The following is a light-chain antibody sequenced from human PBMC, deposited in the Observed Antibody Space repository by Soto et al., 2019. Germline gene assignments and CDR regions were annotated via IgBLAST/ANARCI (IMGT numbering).Light chain of an antibody. J-gene: IGKJ1*01. CDR2: AAS. CDR1: QSISSW. V-gene: IGKV1-5*03. Sequence: DIQMTQSPSTLSASVGDRVTITCRASQSISSWLAWYQQKPGKAPKLLIYAASGLASGVPSRFSDSVSGTEFTLTISSLQPDDFATYYCQRYDTYSWTFGQGTKVEIK. CDR3: QRYDTYSWT.